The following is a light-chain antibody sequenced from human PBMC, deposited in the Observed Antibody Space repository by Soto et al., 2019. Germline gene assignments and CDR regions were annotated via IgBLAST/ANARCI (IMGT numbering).Light chain of an antibody. CDR1: QSVSSGQ. J-gene: IGKJ1*01. Sequence: EIVLTQSPGTLSLSPGERAILSCRTSQSVSSGQLAWYQQKPGQAPRLLIFGASGRATGIPDRFSGSGSGTDFTLTISRLEAEEFAVYYCQQYGSSSWTVGKGNKVDI. CDR3: QQYGSSSWT. V-gene: IGKV3-20*01. CDR2: GAS.